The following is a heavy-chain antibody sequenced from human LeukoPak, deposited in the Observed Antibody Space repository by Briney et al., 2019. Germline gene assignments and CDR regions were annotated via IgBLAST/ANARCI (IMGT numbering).Heavy chain of an antibody. J-gene: IGHJ4*02. CDR1: GGTFSSYA. D-gene: IGHD2-15*01. Sequence: ASVKVSCKASGGTFSSYAISWVRQAPGQGLEWMGGIIPIFGPANYVQKFQGRVTITADESTSTAYMELSSLRSEDTAVYYCARAPLGYCSGGSCYSGGRYHFDYWGQGTLVTVSS. CDR3: ARAPLGYCSGGSCYSGGRYHFDY. V-gene: IGHV1-69*13. CDR2: IIPIFGPA.